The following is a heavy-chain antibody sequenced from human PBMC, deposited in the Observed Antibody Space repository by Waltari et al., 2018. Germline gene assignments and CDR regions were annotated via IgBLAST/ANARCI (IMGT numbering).Heavy chain of an antibody. CDR3: AAAGYYNTKFYDP. CDR1: GFNFGNSA. J-gene: IGHJ5*02. V-gene: IGHV1-58*02. Sequence: QMQLVQSGPEVRKPGTSVKVSCKASGFNFGNSAMQWMRQARGQRLEWIGWIVVGSGNPNYAQKFREIASSTRDVSTGTAYVELSSLRFEDTAVYDCAAAGYYNTKFYDPWGQGTLVTVSS. CDR2: IVVGSGNP. D-gene: IGHD3-9*01.